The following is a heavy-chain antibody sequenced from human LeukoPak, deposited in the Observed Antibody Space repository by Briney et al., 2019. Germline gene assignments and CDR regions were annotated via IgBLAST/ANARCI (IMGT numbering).Heavy chain of an antibody. CDR2: INHSGST. CDR3: ARGRGDYVWGSYRYNPHYFDY. V-gene: IGHV4-34*01. D-gene: IGHD3-16*02. CDR1: GGSFSGYY. J-gene: IGHJ4*02. Sequence: SETLSLTCAVYGGSFSGYYWSWIRQPPGKGVEWIGEINHSGSTNYNPSLKSRVTISVDTSKNQFSLKLSSVTAADTAVYYCARGRGDYVWGSYRYNPHYFDYWGQGTLVTVSS.